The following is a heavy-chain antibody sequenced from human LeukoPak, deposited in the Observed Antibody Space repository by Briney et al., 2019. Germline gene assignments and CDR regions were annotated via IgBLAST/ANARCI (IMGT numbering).Heavy chain of an antibody. CDR2: IIPILGIA. V-gene: IGHV1-69*04. CDR3: ARDRYYYGSGSYWTVDY. D-gene: IGHD3-10*01. Sequence: ASVRVSCKASGYNLNTYHMHWVRQAPGQGLEWMGRIIPILGIANYAQKFQGRVTITADKSTSTAYMELSSLRSEDTAVYYCARDRYYYGSGSYWTVDYWGQGTLVTVSS. J-gene: IGHJ4*02. CDR1: GYNLNTYH.